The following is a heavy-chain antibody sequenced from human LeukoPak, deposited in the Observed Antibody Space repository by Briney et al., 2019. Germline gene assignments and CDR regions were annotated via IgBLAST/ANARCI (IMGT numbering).Heavy chain of an antibody. CDR2: INSDGSST. CDR1: KFTFSRYW. D-gene: IGHD2-21*02. V-gene: IGHV3-74*01. CDR3: ARGSVVTATSLDY. Sequence: GGSLRLSCVASKFTFSRYWMQWVRQAPGKGLVWVSRINSDGSSTTYADSVKGRFTISRDNAKNTLYLQMNSLRAEDSAVYYCARGSVVTATSLDYWGQGTLVTVSS. J-gene: IGHJ4*02.